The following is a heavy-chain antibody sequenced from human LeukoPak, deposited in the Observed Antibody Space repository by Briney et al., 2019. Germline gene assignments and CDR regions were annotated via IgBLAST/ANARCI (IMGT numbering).Heavy chain of an antibody. D-gene: IGHD6-6*01. V-gene: IGHV5-51*01. Sequence: GESLKISCKGSGYSFTSYWIGWVRQMPGKGLEWMGIIYPGDSDTRYSPSFQGQVTISADKSISTAYLQWSSLKASDTAMYYCARARGSNSPTPYYYYYMDVWGKGTTVTVSS. CDR3: ARARGSNSPTPYYYYYMDV. CDR2: IYPGDSDT. CDR1: GYSFTSYW. J-gene: IGHJ6*03.